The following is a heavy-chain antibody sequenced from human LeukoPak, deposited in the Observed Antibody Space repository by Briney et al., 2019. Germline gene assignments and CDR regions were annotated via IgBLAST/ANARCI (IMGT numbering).Heavy chain of an antibody. V-gene: IGHV4-59*01. D-gene: IGHD3-16*02. CDR2: IYYSGST. CDR3: AIVRGDYVWGSYRYYYFDH. J-gene: IGHJ4*02. CDR1: GGSISSYY. Sequence: SETLSLTCTVSGGSISSYYWSWIRQPPGKGLEWIGYIYYSGSTNYNPSLKSRVTISVDTSKNQYSLKLSSVTAADSAVYYCAIVRGDYVWGSYRYYYFDHWGQGTLVTVS.